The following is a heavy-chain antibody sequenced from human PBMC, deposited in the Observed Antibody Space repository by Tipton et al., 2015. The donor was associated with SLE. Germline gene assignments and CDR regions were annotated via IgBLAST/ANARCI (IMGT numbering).Heavy chain of an antibody. D-gene: IGHD5-18*01. J-gene: IGHJ3*02. Sequence: TLSLTCAVFDGALSGYYWSWIRQPPGKGLEWIGEVSYGVDTNYNPSLKIRFTISIDTSKNQFSLKLNSLTAADTAVYYCARIQLWLIHDAFDIWAQGTMVSVSS. CDR3: ARIQLWLIHDAFDI. CDR1: DGALSGYY. V-gene: IGHV4-34*01. CDR2: VSYGVDT.